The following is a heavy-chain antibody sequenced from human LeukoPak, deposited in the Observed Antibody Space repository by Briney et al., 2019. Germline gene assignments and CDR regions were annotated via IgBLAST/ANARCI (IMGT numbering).Heavy chain of an antibody. CDR3: ARDPGYCSSTTCYRGGY. V-gene: IGHV4-4*07. Sequence: SETLSLTCTVSGGSISSYYWSWIRQPAGKGLEWIGRIYTSGSTNYNPSLKSRVTMSVDTSKNQFSLMLTSVTAADTAVYYCARDPGYCSSTTCYRGGYWGQGTLVTVSS. D-gene: IGHD2-2*02. CDR2: IYTSGST. CDR1: GGSISSYY. J-gene: IGHJ4*02.